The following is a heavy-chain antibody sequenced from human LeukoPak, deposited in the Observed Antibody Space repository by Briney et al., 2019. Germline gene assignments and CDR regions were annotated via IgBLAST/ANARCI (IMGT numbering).Heavy chain of an antibody. Sequence: PSETLSLTCAVYGGSFSGYYWSWIRQPPGKGLEWIGEINHSGSTNYNPSLKSRVTISVDTSKNQFSLKLSSATAADTAVYYCASSYFPAGVYYFDYWGQRTLVTVSS. D-gene: IGHD7-27*01. CDR2: INHSGST. V-gene: IGHV4-34*01. J-gene: IGHJ4*02. CDR1: GGSFSGYY. CDR3: ASSYFPAGVYYFDY.